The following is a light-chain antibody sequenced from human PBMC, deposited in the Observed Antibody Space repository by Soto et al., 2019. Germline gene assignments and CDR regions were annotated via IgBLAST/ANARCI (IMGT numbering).Light chain of an antibody. CDR1: SSNIGAGYD. Sequence: QSVLTQPPSVSGAPGQRVTISCTGSSSNIGAGYDVHWYQQLPGTAPKLLIYGNSNRPSGVPDRFSGSKSGTSASLAITGLQAEKEADYYCQSYDSSLSGSVFGGGTKLTVL. CDR2: GNS. J-gene: IGLJ3*02. V-gene: IGLV1-40*01. CDR3: QSYDSSLSGSV.